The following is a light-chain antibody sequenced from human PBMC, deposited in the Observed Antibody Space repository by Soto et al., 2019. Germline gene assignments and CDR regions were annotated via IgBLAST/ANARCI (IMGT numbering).Light chain of an antibody. CDR2: AAS. Sequence: IQLTQSPSSLSASVGDRVTITCRASQGISSYLAWYQQKPGKAPKLLIYAASSLQSGVPSRFSGSGSGTDFTLTISRLEPEDFAVYFCQQYGSSPVTFGGGTKVDIK. CDR3: QQYGSSPVT. V-gene: IGKV1-9*01. J-gene: IGKJ4*01. CDR1: QGISSY.